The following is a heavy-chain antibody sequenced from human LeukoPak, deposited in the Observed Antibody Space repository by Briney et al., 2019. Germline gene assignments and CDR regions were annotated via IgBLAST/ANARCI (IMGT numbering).Heavy chain of an antibody. CDR1: GFTFSSYG. D-gene: IGHD6-13*01. CDR2: IWYDGSNK. CDR3: AREQYSSSWYQPVDY. V-gene: IGHV3-33*01. Sequence: GGSLRLSCAASGFTFSSYGMHWVRQAPSKGLEWVAVIWYDGSNKYYADSVKGRFTISRDNSKNTLYLQMNSLRAEDTAVYYCAREQYSSSWYQPVDYWGQGTLVTVSS. J-gene: IGHJ4*02.